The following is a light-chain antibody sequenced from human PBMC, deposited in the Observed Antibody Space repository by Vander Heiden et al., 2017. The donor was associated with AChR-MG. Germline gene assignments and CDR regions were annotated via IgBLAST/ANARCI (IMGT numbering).Light chain of an antibody. V-gene: IGLV1-44*01. CDR3: AAWDDSLNGLV. J-gene: IGLJ2*01. CDR1: SSNTGINA. CDR2: SND. Sequence: QSVLTQPPSASGPPGQWVTFPCSGSSSNTGINAVTWYQQLPGTAPTLIIYSNDQRPWGVPDRFSGSKSGTSASLAISGLQSEDEADYYCAAWDDSLNGLVFGGGTKLTVI.